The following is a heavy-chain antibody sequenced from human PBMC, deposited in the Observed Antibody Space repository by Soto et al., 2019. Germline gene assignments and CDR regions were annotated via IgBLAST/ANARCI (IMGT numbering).Heavy chain of an antibody. J-gene: IGHJ3*02. D-gene: IGHD1-26*01. CDR2: IIPIFGTA. CDR1: GGTFSSYA. V-gene: IGHV1-69*01. CDR3: ARRGPANSGSYHMVAFDI. Sequence: QVQLVQSGAEVKKPGYSVKVSCKASGGTFSSYAISWVRQAPRQGLEWMGGIIPIFGTANYAQKFQGRVTITADESTSTAYMELSSLRSEDTAVYYCARRGPANSGSYHMVAFDIWGQGTMVTVSS.